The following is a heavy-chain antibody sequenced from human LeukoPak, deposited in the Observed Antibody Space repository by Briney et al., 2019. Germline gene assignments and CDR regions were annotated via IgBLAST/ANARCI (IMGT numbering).Heavy chain of an antibody. CDR2: IKQGGNEK. CDR1: GLTFSSFW. CDR3: TRGAPFGGA. J-gene: IGHJ4*02. Sequence: GGSLRLSCATSGLTFSSFWMHWVRQAPGKGLEWVANIKQGGNEKHYVDSVKGRFTISRDNAKTSLYLQMNSLRVEDTAVYYCTRGAPFGGAWGQGTLVTVSS. V-gene: IGHV3-7*03. D-gene: IGHD3-10*01.